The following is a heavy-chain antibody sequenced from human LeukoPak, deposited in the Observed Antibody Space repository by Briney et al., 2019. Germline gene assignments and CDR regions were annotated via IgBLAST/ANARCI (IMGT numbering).Heavy chain of an antibody. CDR1: VFTFRSQA. J-gene: IGHJ4*02. CDR3: ARMVRGVNFDY. CDR2: TSGSGGRT. V-gene: IGHV3-23*01. Sequence: GLALRLSCPPSVFTFRSQAMSLVRQAPGTALEWVSATSGSGGRTYYADPVTGRFTISRDNSRSTLYLQMNSLRAEDTAVYYCARMVRGVNFDYWGQGNLVTVSS. D-gene: IGHD3-10*01.